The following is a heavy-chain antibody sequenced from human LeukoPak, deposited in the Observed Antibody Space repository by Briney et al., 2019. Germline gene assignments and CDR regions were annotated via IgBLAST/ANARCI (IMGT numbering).Heavy chain of an antibody. CDR3: ARDRTYYDFWSGYPNWFDP. J-gene: IGHJ5*02. V-gene: IGHV4-34*01. Sequence: SETLSLTCAVYGGSFSGYYWSWIRQPPGKGLEWIGEINHSGSTNYNPSLKSRVTISVDTSKNQFSLKLSSVTAADTAVYYCARDRTYYDFWSGYPNWFDPWGQGTLVTVSS. D-gene: IGHD3-3*01. CDR1: GGSFSGYY. CDR2: INHSGST.